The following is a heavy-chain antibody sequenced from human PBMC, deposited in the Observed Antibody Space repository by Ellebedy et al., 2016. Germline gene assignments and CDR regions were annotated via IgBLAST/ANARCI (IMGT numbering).Heavy chain of an antibody. CDR3: ARDLPADWLQRRDYFDS. CDR1: GFTFSDYY. V-gene: IGHV3-11*04. J-gene: IGHJ4*02. CDR2: ISTGSSTI. Sequence: GESLKISCAASGFTFSDYYMSWIRQAPGKGLEWVSYISTGSSTIYYADSVKGRFTISRDNAKNSLYLQMNSLRAEDTAVYYCARDLPADWLQRRDYFDSWGQGILVTVSS. D-gene: IGHD5-24*01.